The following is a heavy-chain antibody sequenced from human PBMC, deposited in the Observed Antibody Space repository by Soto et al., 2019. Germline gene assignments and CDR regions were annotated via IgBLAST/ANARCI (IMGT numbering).Heavy chain of an antibody. CDR1: GYTFASYG. D-gene: IGHD3-22*01. CDR3: ARTPYRSGYYPARLYYFDY. J-gene: IGHJ4*02. Sequence: GASVKVSCKASGYTFASYGSSWVRQAPGQGLEWLAWISGYNGDTHYAQKLQDRVTLTTDTSTNTVYMELRSLGSDDTAVYYCARTPYRSGYYPARLYYFDYWGQGTLVTVSS. V-gene: IGHV1-18*01. CDR2: ISGYNGDT.